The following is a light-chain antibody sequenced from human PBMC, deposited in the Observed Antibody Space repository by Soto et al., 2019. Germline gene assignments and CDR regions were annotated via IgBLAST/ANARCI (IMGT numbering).Light chain of an antibody. CDR1: SRDVGAYYY. CDR2: YVD. J-gene: IGLJ1*01. CDR3: CSYADASIYF. V-gene: IGLV2-14*03. Sequence: QSALTQPASVSGSPGQSITISCTGTSRDVGAYYYVSWYLQYPDKAPQLLIYYVDHRPSGVSSRFSGSKSGNTAYLTISGLQAEDEGDYYCCSYADASIYFFGTGTKVTVX.